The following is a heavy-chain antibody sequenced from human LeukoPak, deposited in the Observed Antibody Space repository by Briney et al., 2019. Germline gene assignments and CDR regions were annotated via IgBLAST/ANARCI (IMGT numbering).Heavy chain of an antibody. V-gene: IGHV6-1*01. CDR1: GDSVSSNSAA. D-gene: IGHD4-17*01. J-gene: IGHJ6*03. CDR2: TYYRSKWYN. Sequence: SQTLSLTCAISGDSVSSNSAAWNWIRQSPSRGLEWLGRTYYRSKWYNDYAVSVKSRITINPDTSKNQFSLQLNSVTPEDTAVYYCARGWAGTTVNTGYGPAHYYYYYYMDVWGKGTTVTVSS. CDR3: ARGWAGTTVNTGYGPAHYYYYYYMDV.